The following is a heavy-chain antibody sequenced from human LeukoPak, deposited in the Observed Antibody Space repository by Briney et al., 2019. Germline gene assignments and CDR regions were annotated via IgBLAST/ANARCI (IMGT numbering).Heavy chain of an antibody. D-gene: IGHD1-1*01. Sequence: LETLSLTCTVSGGSISSSSYYWGWIRQPPGKGLEWIGSIYYSGSTYYNPSLKSRVTISVDTSKNQFSLKLSSVTAADTAVYYCARGTDYYMDVWGKGTTVTVSS. J-gene: IGHJ6*03. CDR2: IYYSGST. V-gene: IGHV4-39*07. CDR1: GGSISSSSYY. CDR3: ARGTDYYMDV.